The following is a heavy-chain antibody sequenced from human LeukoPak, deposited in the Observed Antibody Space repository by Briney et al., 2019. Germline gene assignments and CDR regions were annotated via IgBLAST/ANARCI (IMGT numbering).Heavy chain of an antibody. D-gene: IGHD6-19*01. CDR2: ISGSGGST. Sequence: PGGSLRLSXAASGFTFSSYAMSWVGQAPGKGLEWVSAISGSGGSTYYADSVKGRFTISRDNSKKTLYLQMNSLRAEDTAVYCCAKDPAVAAPFDYWGQGTLVTVSS. J-gene: IGHJ4*02. CDR3: AKDPAVAAPFDY. V-gene: IGHV3-23*01. CDR1: GFTFSSYA.